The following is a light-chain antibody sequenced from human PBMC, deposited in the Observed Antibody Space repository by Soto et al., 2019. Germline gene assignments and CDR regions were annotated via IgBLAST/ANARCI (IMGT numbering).Light chain of an antibody. J-gene: IGLJ2*01. CDR3: SSYTTNSTPVV. CDR1: SSDVGGYNY. CDR2: EVR. Sequence: QSALTQPPSASGSPGQSVTISCTGTSSDVGGYNYVSWYQQHPGKAPKLIIYEVRERPSGVPDRFSGSKSGNTASLTVSGLQAEDEADYYCSSYTTNSTPVVFGGGTKLTVL. V-gene: IGLV2-8*01.